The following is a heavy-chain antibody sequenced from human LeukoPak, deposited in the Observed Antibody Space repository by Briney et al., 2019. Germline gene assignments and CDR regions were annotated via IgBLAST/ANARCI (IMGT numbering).Heavy chain of an antibody. D-gene: IGHD4-17*01. CDR2: IIPILGIA. J-gene: IGHJ4*02. CDR1: GGTFSSYT. V-gene: IGHV1-69*02. CDR3: ARATGLGGDYGYYFDY. Sequence: GASVKVSCKASGGTFSSYTISWVRQAPGQGLEWMGRIIPILGIANYAQEFQGRVTITADKSTSTAYMELSSLRSEDTAVYYCARATGLGGDYGYYFDYWGQGTLVTVSS.